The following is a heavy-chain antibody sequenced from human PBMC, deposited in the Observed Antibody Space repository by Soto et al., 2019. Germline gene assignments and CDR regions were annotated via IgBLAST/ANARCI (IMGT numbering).Heavy chain of an antibody. V-gene: IGHV3-7*04. CDR3: ARCLWFGEYSVPPNWFDP. CDR1: GFTFSSYW. CDR2: IKQDGSEK. D-gene: IGHD3-10*01. J-gene: IGHJ5*02. Sequence: PGGSLRLSCAASGFTFSSYWMSWVRQAPGKGLEWVANIKQDGSEKYYVDSVKGRFTISRDNAKNSLYLQMNSLRAEDTAVYYCARCLWFGEYSVPPNWFDPWGQGTMVTVSS.